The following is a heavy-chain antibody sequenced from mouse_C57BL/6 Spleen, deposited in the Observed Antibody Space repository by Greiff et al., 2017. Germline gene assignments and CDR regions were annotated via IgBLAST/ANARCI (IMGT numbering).Heavy chain of an antibody. V-gene: IGHV2-6*01. Sequence: QVHVKQSGPGLVAPSQSLSITCTVSGFSLTSYGVDWVRQSPGKGLEWLGVIWGVGSTNYNSALKSRLSISKDNSKSQVFLKMNSLQTDDTAMYYCASGGSSGSFFAYWGQGTLVTVSA. CDR3: ASGGSSGSFFAY. CDR2: IWGVGST. D-gene: IGHD3-2*02. CDR1: GFSLTSYG. J-gene: IGHJ3*01.